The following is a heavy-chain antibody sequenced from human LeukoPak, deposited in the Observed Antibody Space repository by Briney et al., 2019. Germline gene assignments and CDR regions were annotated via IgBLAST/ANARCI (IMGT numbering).Heavy chain of an antibody. V-gene: IGHV3-9*01. D-gene: IGHD3-22*01. Sequence: GGSLRLSCAASGFTFDDYAMHWVRQAPGKGLEWVSGISWNRGSIGYADSVKGRFTISRDNAKNSLYLQMNSLRAEDTALYYCAKDPNLYDSSGYYHKWGQGTLVTVSS. CDR1: GFTFDDYA. CDR3: AKDPNLYDSSGYYHK. J-gene: IGHJ4*02. CDR2: ISWNRGSI.